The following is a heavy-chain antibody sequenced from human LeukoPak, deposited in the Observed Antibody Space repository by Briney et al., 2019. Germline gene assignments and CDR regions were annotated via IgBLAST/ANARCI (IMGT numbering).Heavy chain of an antibody. D-gene: IGHD6-19*01. V-gene: IGHV3-7*01. Sequence: GGSLRLSCAASGFTFSSYWMAWVRQAPGKGLEWLANIEKDGSQTYYVDSMEGRFTISRDNAKNSLYLQMNSLRAEDTALYYCARAGYSSGYDYWGQGTLVIVSS. CDR3: ARAGYSSGYDY. J-gene: IGHJ4*02. CDR2: IEKDGSQT. CDR1: GFTFSSYW.